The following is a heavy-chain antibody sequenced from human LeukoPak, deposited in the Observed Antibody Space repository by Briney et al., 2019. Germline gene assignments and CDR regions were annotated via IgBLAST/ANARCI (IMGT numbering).Heavy chain of an antibody. D-gene: IGHD2-15*01. J-gene: IGHJ4*02. CDR3: ARHTWVVAAGAKSGFDY. V-gene: IGHV4-34*01. CDR1: GGSFSGFY. Sequence: SSETLSLTCAVYGGSFSGFYWSWIRQPPGKGLEWIGEINHSGSTNYNPSLKSRVTISVDTSKNQFSLKLSSVTAADTAVYYCARHTWVVAAGAKSGFDYWGQGTLVTVSS. CDR2: INHSGST.